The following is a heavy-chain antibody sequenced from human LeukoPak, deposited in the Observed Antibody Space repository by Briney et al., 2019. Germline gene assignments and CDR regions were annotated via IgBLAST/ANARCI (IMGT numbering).Heavy chain of an antibody. J-gene: IGHJ6*01. CDR1: GFTFSSYA. CDR2: ISGSGGST. Sequence: GGSLRLSCAASGFTFSSYAMSWVRQAPGKGLEWVSAISGSGGSTYYADSVKGRFTISRDNSKSTLYLQMNSLRAEDTAVYYCANYCSGGSCYYYYYGMDVWGQGTTVTVSS. D-gene: IGHD2-15*01. CDR3: ANYCSGGSCYYYYYGMDV. V-gene: IGHV3-23*01.